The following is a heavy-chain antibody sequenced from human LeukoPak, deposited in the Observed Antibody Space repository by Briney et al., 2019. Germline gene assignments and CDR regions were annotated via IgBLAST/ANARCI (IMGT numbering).Heavy chain of an antibody. J-gene: IGHJ4*02. V-gene: IGHV1-24*01. CDR1: GYTLTELS. Sequence: GASVKVSCKVSGYTLTELSMHWVRQAPGKGLEWRGGFDPEDGETIYAQKFQGRVTMTEDTSTDTAYMELSSLRSEDTAVYYCATGRAYCGGDCPSLVDWGQGTLVTVSS. CDR3: ATGRAYCGGDCPSLVD. CDR2: FDPEDGET. D-gene: IGHD2-21*02.